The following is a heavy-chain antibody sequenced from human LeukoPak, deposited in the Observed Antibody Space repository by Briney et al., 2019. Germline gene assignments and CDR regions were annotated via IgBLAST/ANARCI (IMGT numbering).Heavy chain of an antibody. D-gene: IGHD2-15*01. J-gene: IGHJ4*02. Sequence: SGTLSLTCAVYGGSFSGYYWSWIRQPPGKGLEWIGEINHGGSTNYNPSLKSRVTMSVDTSKNQVSLKVTSVTAADTAVYYCARGPHCSGGSCYSPAFDYWGQGTLVTVSS. CDR1: GGSFSGYY. V-gene: IGHV4-34*01. CDR3: ARGPHCSGGSCYSPAFDY. CDR2: INHGGST.